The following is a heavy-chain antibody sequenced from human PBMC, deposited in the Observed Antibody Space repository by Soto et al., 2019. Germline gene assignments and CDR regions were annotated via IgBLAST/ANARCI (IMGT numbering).Heavy chain of an antibody. CDR3: AIDWRLGYCSGGSCLDAFDI. Sequence: ASVKVSCKASGYTFTSYGISWVRQAPGQGLEWIGWISAYNGNKNYAQKQQGRVTMTTDTSTSTAYKELRSLRSDDTAVYFCAIDWRLGYCSGGSCLDAFDIWGQGTMVTVSS. CDR2: ISAYNGNK. V-gene: IGHV1-18*01. J-gene: IGHJ3*02. D-gene: IGHD2-15*01. CDR1: GYTFTSYG.